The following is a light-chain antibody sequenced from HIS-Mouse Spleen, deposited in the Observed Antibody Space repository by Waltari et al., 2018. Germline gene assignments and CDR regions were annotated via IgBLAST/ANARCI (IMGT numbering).Light chain of an antibody. CDR2: EVS. CDR1: SSDVGSYNR. J-gene: IGLJ1*01. V-gene: IGLV2-18*02. Sequence: QSALTQPPSVSGSPGQSVTISCTGTSSDVGSYNRVSWYQHPPGTAPKLMVYEVSNRPAGVPDRVSGSKSGNTASLTISGLQAEDEADYYCSSYTSSSTVFGTGTKVTVL. CDR3: SSYTSSSTV.